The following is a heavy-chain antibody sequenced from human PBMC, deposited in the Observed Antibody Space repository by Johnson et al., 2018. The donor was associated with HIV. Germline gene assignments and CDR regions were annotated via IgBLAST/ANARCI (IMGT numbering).Heavy chain of an antibody. CDR1: GFTVSSNY. CDR2: IYSDDST. CDR3: ARGGGAFCGGDCLRTFDV. Sequence: VQLVESGGGLVKHGGSLRLSCAASGFTVSSNYMNWVRQAPGKGLEWVSVIYSDDSTYYADSVKGRFTISRDNSENTLYLQMNSLRAEDTAVYYCARGGGAFCGGDCLRTFDVWGQGTMVTASS. V-gene: IGHV3-66*01. D-gene: IGHD2-21*02. J-gene: IGHJ3*01.